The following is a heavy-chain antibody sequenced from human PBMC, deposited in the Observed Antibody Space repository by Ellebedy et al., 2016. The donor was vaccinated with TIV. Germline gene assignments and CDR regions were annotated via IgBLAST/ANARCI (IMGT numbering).Heavy chain of an antibody. CDR3: ARRRSRHVMDD. CDR2: TYYRSKWYN. Sequence: SQTLSLTCAISGDSXSCNSXGWNSXRQSPSPLLEWLGRTYYRSKWYNDYAVSVKSRITINPDTSKNQFSLQLNSVTPEDTAVYYCARRRSRHVMDDWGQGTTVTVSS. V-gene: IGHV6-1*01. CDR1: GDSXSCNSXG. J-gene: IGHJ6*02.